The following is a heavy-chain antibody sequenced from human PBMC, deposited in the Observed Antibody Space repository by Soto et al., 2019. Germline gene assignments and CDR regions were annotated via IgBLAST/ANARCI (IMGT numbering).Heavy chain of an antibody. J-gene: IGHJ4*02. CDR1: GYSFFSYY. CDR2: FLASGGNT. CDR3: ARGGATLFGVIDS. V-gene: IGHV1-46*01. Sequence: SVKVSCKASGYSFFSYYIHWVRQAPGQGLEWMGRFLASGGNTDYAQRFRGRISMTRDTSTTNTVSLELTSLTSDDTAVYYCARGGATLFGVIDSWGQGTRVTV. D-gene: IGHD3-3*01.